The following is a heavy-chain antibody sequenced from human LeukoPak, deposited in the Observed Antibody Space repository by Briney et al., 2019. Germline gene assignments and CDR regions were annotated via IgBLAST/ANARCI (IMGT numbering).Heavy chain of an antibody. J-gene: IGHJ4*02. Sequence: ASVKVSCKASGYTFTGYYMHWVRQAPGQGLEWMGWINPNSGGTNYAQKFQGRVTMTRDTSISTAYMELSRLRSDDTAVYYCARGIVVVVADIDYWGQGTLVTASS. V-gene: IGHV1-2*02. D-gene: IGHD2-15*01. CDR2: INPNSGGT. CDR1: GYTFTGYY. CDR3: ARGIVVVVADIDY.